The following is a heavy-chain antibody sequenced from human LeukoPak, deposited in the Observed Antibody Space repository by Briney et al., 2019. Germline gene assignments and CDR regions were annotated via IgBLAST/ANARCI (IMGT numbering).Heavy chain of an antibody. CDR2: INHSGST. CDR3: ARAYYYDSSGYYLAY. D-gene: IGHD3-22*01. V-gene: IGHV4-34*01. Sequence: SETLSLTCAVYGGSFSGYYWSWIRQPPGKGLEWIGEINHSGSTNYNPSLKSRVTISVDTSKNQFSLKLSSVTAADTAVYYCARAYYYDSSGYYLAYWGQGNLVTVSS. J-gene: IGHJ4*02. CDR1: GGSFSGYY.